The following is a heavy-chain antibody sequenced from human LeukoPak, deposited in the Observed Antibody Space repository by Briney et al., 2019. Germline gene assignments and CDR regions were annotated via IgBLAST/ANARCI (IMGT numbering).Heavy chain of an antibody. Sequence: ASVKVSCKASGYTFSDYYMHWVRQAPGQGLVWMGWINPKGGGTNYAQNFQGRVTMTRDTSISTVYMELSRLTSDDTAVYYCARVYVWGSYRFFDYWGQGTLVTVSS. CDR2: INPKGGGT. CDR3: ARVYVWGSYRFFDY. V-gene: IGHV1-2*02. J-gene: IGHJ4*02. D-gene: IGHD3-16*02. CDR1: GYTFSDYY.